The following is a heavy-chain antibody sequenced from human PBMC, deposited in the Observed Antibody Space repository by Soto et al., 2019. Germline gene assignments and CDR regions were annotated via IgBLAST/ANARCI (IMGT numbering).Heavy chain of an antibody. CDR1: GGTFSSYA. CDR2: IIPIFGTA. D-gene: IGHD2-15*01. V-gene: IGHV1-69*01. CDR3: ASYCSGGSCVPDY. Sequence: QVQLVQSGAEVKKPGSSVKVSCKASGGTFSSYAISWVRQAPGQGLEWMGGIIPIFGTANYAQKCQGRVTITADESTSTGYMELSSLRSEDTAVYYCASYCSGGSCVPDYWGQGTLVTVSS. J-gene: IGHJ4*02.